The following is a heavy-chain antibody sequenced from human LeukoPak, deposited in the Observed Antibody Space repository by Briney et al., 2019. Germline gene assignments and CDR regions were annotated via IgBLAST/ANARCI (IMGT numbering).Heavy chain of an antibody. J-gene: IGHJ4*02. V-gene: IGHV3-23*01. CDR1: GFTFSSCA. CDR2: ISGSGGIT. D-gene: IGHD3-3*01. CDR3: AKVTPLCDFWSGYTDS. Sequence: PGGSLRLSCAASGFTFSSCAMTWVRQAPGKGLEWVSAISGSGGITYYADSVKGRFTISRDNSKNTVYLQMSSLRAEDTAVYYCAKVTPLCDFWSGYTDSWGQGTLVTVSS.